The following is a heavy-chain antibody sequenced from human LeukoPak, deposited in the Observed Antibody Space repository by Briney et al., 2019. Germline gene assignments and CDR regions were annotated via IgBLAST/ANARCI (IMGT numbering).Heavy chain of an antibody. D-gene: IGHD3-16*02. V-gene: IGHV3-21*01. Sequence: GGSLRLSCAASGFTFSSYSMNWVRQAPGKGLEWVSSISSSSSYIYYADSLKGRFTVSRDSARNSLYLQMNSLRAEDTAVYYCASGGDRDYMDVWGKGTTVTVSS. CDR1: GFTFSSYS. CDR2: ISSSSSYI. CDR3: ASGGDRDYMDV. J-gene: IGHJ6*03.